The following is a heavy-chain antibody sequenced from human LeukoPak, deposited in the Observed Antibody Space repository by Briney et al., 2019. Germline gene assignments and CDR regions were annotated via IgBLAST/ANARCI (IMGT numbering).Heavy chain of an antibody. CDR3: TTSPVPGIDY. CDR2: INPNSGGT. J-gene: IGHJ4*02. D-gene: IGHD6-19*01. V-gene: IGHV1/OR15-1*03. Sequence: ASVKVSCKASGYIFTDYYMHWVRQAPGQELGWMGRINPNSGGTNYAQKFQGRVTMTRDTSISTAYTELSSLRTEDTAMYYCTTSPVPGIDYWGQGIQVTVSS. CDR1: GYIFTDYY.